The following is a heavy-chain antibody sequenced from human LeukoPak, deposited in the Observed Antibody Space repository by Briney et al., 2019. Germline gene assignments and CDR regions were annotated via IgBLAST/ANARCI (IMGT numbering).Heavy chain of an antibody. D-gene: IGHD4-17*01. CDR1: GGSISSGGYY. Sequence: SETLSLTCTVSGGSISSGGYYWSWIRQPPGKGLEWIGYIYHSGSTYYNPSLKSRVTISVDRSKNQFSLKLSSVTAADTAVYYCARDSDYGDYGWFDPWGQGTLVTVSS. CDR2: IYHSGST. J-gene: IGHJ5*02. V-gene: IGHV4-30-2*01. CDR3: ARDSDYGDYGWFDP.